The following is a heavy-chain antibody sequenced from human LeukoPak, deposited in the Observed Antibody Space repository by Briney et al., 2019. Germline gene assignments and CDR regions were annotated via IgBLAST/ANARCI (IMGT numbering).Heavy chain of an antibody. J-gene: IGHJ5*02. CDR1: GYTFTSNY. Sequence: ASVKVSCKASGYTFTSNYMHWVRQAPGQGLEWMGVINPTGGSTSYAHKFQGRITLTRDMSTSTDYLELSSLRSDDTAVYYCARDISVRDAAGWFNPWGPGTLVTVSS. CDR3: ARDISVRDAAGWFNP. CDR2: INPTGGST. V-gene: IGHV1-46*01. D-gene: IGHD5-24*01.